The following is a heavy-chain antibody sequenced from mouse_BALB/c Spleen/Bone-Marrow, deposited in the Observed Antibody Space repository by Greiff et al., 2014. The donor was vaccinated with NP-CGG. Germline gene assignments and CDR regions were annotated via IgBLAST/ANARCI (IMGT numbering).Heavy chain of an antibody. J-gene: IGHJ2*01. Sequence: QVQLQQSGADLVKPGASVKLSCKASGYTFPSSWLYWGRQRPGQALEWIGEINPSNGRTDYNEKFKTKATLTVDSSSSTAYMQLSSLTSEDSAVYYCTSPQLGRDYWGQGTTLTVSS. V-gene: IGHV1S81*02. CDR1: GYTFPSSW. CDR3: TSPQLGRDY. D-gene: IGHD4-1*02. CDR2: INPSNGRT.